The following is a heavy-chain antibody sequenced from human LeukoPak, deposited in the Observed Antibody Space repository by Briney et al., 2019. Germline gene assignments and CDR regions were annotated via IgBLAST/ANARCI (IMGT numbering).Heavy chain of an antibody. J-gene: IGHJ4*02. CDR2: INHSGST. CDR1: GVSFSGYY. D-gene: IGHD6-19*01. Sequence: SSETLSLTCAVYGVSFSGYYWSWIRQPPGKGLEWIGEINHSGSTNYNPSLKSRVTISVGTSKNQFSLKLSSVTAADTAVYYCARGWSSGWPNWGQGTLVTVSS. CDR3: ARGWSSGWPN. V-gene: IGHV4-34*01.